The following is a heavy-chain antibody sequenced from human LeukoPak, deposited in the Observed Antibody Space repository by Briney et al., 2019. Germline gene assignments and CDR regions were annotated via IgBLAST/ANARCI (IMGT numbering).Heavy chain of an antibody. CDR3: ARGGLSSRDFDY. V-gene: IGHV1-3*01. D-gene: IGHD6-13*01. CDR2: INADNDNT. J-gene: IGHJ4*02. CDR1: GYTFTSYA. Sequence: GASVKVSCKASGYTFTSYAMHWVRQAPGQSLEWMGWINADNDNTKYSQKFQGRVTITRDTSASTAYMELSRLRSEDTAVYYCARGGLSSRDFDYWGQGTLVTVSS.